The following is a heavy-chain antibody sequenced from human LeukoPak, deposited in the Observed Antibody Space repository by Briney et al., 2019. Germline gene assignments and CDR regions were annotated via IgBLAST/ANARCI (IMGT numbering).Heavy chain of an antibody. J-gene: IGHJ6*02. CDR2: IIPIFGTA. D-gene: IGHD6-19*01. V-gene: IGHV1-69*01. CDR1: GGTFSSYA. Sequence: SVKVSCKASGGTFSSYAISWVRQAPGQGLEWMGGIIPIFGTANYAQKFQGRVTITADESTSTAYMELSSLRSEDTAVYYCARDLTAVAGAFLYYYYGMDVWGQGTTVTVSS. CDR3: ARDLTAVAGAFLYYYYGMDV.